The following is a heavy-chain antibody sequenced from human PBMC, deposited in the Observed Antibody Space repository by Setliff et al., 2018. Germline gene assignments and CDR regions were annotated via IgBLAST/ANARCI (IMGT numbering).Heavy chain of an antibody. CDR3: ARGGYNGYAVFDD. D-gene: IGHD5-12*01. V-gene: IGHV4-59*01. Sequence: SQTLSLTCTVSGGSISGYYWSWIRQPPGKGLEWIGNIYYTGSPSYSPSLRSRGTISVDTSKNKFSLSLSSVTAADTAVYYCARGGYNGYAVFDDWGQGALVTVSS. CDR1: GGSISGYY. J-gene: IGHJ4*02. CDR2: IYYTGSP.